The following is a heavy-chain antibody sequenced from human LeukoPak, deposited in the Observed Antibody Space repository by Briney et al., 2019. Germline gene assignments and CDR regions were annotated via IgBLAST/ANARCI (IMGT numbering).Heavy chain of an antibody. CDR3: ARGRGECSSLSCYRVWDY. D-gene: IGHD2-2*02. Sequence: PGRSLRLSCAASGFTFSSYAMHWVRQAPGKGLEWVAVISYDGSNKYYADSVKGRFTISRDNSKNTLYLQKDSLRAEDTAVYYCARGRGECSSLSCYRVWDYWGQGTLVTVSS. J-gene: IGHJ4*02. V-gene: IGHV3-30-3*01. CDR2: ISYDGSNK. CDR1: GFTFSSYA.